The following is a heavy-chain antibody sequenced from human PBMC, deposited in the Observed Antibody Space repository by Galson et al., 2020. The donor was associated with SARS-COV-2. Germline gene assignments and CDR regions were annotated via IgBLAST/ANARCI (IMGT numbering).Heavy chain of an antibody. J-gene: IGHJ4*02. CDR1: GGSFNDYY. Sequence: PSETLSLTCAVYGGSFNDYYWSWIRQPPGKGLEWIGGITHSGSSDYNPSLGGRATISVDTSKNQFSLRLNSVTAADTSVYYCATEPPSTVTTSFDYWGQGTLVTVSS. D-gene: IGHD4-4*01. V-gene: IGHV4-34*01. CDR2: ITHSGSS. CDR3: ATEPPSTVTTSFDY.